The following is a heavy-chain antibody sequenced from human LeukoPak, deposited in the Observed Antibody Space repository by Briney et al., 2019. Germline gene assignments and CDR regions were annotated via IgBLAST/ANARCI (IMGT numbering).Heavy chain of an antibody. J-gene: IGHJ4*02. CDR2: ISSSSSYI. CDR3: ARDQMAAAAALDY. Sequence: GGSLRLSCAASGFTFSSYAMHWVRQAPGKGLEWVSSISSSSSYIYYADSVKGRFTISRDNAKSSLYLQMNSLRAEDTAVYYCARDQMAAAAALDYWGQGTLVTVSS. D-gene: IGHD6-13*01. V-gene: IGHV3-21*01. CDR1: GFTFSSYA.